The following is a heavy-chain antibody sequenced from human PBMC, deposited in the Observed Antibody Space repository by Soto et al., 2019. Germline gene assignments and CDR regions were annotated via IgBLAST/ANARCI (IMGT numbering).Heavy chain of an antibody. D-gene: IGHD4-17*01. CDR1: GFTFSTYA. CDR3: AHPRGYGVFDAYDI. Sequence: GGSLRRCCAASGFTFSTYAMSWVRQAPGKGLEWVSAISGSGDYTYYADSVKGRFTISRDNSIKRLYLQVNSLRTEDTAVYYCAHPRGYGVFDAYDIWGQGAMVTVSS. V-gene: IGHV3-23*01. J-gene: IGHJ3*02. CDR2: ISGSGDYT.